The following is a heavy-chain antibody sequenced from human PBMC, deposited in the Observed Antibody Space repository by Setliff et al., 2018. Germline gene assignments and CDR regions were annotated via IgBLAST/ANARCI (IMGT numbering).Heavy chain of an antibody. CDR3: ARGRNVEERLLDS. CDR1: GGSISSHY. Sequence: SETLSLTCTVSGGSISSHYWSWIRQPPGKGLEWIGYIYYSGSTNYNPSLKSRVTISVDTSKNQFSLKLSSVTAADTAVYYCARGRNVEERLLDSWGQGNLVTVSS. V-gene: IGHV4-59*11. J-gene: IGHJ4*02. D-gene: IGHD1-1*01. CDR2: IYYSGST.